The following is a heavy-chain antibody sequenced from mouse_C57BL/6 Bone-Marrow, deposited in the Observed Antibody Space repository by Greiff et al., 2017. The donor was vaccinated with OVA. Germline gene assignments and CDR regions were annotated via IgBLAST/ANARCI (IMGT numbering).Heavy chain of an antibody. J-gene: IGHJ3*01. CDR1: GYTFTNYW. CDR2: IHPSDSDT. Sequence: QVQLKESGAELVKPGASVKVSCKASGYTFTNYWMHWVKQRPGQGLEWIGRIHPSDSDTNYNQKFKGKATLTVDTSSSTAYMQLSSLTSEDSAVYYCASAVFAYWGQGTLVTVSA. V-gene: IGHV1-74*01. CDR3: ASAVFAY.